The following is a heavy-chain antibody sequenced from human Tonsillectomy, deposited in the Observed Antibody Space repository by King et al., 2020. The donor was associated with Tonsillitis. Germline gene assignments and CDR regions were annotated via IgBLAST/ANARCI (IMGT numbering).Heavy chain of an antibody. CDR3: TRGRYFDWSWRNYGMDV. CDR2: INNGSST. J-gene: IGHJ6*02. CDR1: GFTFSSYW. D-gene: IGHD3-9*01. Sequence: VQLVESGGGLVQPGGSLRLSCAASGFTFSSYWMYWVRQAPGKGLMWVSRINNGSSTNYADSVKGRFTISRDNAKNTLYLQMTSLRAEDTAVYYCTRGRYFDWSWRNYGMDVWGQGTTVTVSS. V-gene: IGHV3-74*01.